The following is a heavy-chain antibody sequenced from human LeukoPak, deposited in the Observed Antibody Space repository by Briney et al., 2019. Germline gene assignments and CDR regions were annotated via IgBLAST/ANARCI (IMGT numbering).Heavy chain of an antibody. CDR2: ISAYNGNT. CDR1: GGTFSSYA. D-gene: IGHD6-13*01. Sequence: ASVKVSCKASGGTFSSYAISWVRQAPGQGLEWMGWISAYNGNTNYAQKLQGRVTMTTDTSTSIAYMELRSLRSDDTAVYYCARGYSSSWYMGLYFDYWGQGTLVTVSS. J-gene: IGHJ4*02. CDR3: ARGYSSSWYMGLYFDY. V-gene: IGHV1-18*01.